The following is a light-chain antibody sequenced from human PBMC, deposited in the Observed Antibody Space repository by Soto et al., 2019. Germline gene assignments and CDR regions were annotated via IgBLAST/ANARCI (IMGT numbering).Light chain of an antibody. CDR2: GAS. CDR3: QQYNNWPPIT. V-gene: IGKV3-15*01. Sequence: EIVMTQSPATLSVSPGESATLSCRASQSVSNHLGWFQHRPGQVPRLLIYGASKRVPGVPARFSGSGSGTEFTLTISSLQSEDFAVYYCQQYNNWPPITFGQGTRLEIK. J-gene: IGKJ5*01. CDR1: QSVSNH.